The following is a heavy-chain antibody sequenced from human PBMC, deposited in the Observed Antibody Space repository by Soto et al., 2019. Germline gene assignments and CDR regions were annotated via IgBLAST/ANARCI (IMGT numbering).Heavy chain of an antibody. Sequence: QVQLVQSGAEVKKPGSSVKVSCKASGGTFSSYAFSWVRQAPGQGIEWMGGIIPIFGTANYAQKFQGRVTITADESTSTAYMELSSLRSEDTAVYYCARVRVRFLEWLGSECWGHGTLVTVSS. CDR3: ARVRVRFLEWLGSEC. CDR2: IIPIFGTA. J-gene: IGHJ4*01. V-gene: IGHV1-69*12. CDR1: GGTFSSYA. D-gene: IGHD3-3*01.